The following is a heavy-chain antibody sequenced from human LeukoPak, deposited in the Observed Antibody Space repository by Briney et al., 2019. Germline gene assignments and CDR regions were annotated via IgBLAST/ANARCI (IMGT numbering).Heavy chain of an antibody. CDR3: TRDHCRGDNCPSFDY. CDR2: IGAYNGDT. CDR1: GYTFTSFG. D-gene: IGHD2-15*01. J-gene: IGHJ4*02. V-gene: IGHV1-18*04. Sequence: GASVKVSCKPSGYTFTSFGISWVRQAPGQGLEWMGWIGAYNGDTNYAQKFQGRVTMTTETSTSTAYMDLRSLRSDDTAVYYCTRDHCRGDNCPSFDYWGQGTLVTVSS.